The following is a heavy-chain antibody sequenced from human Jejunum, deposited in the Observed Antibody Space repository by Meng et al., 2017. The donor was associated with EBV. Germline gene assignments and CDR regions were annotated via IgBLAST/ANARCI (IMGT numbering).Heavy chain of an antibody. CDR3: AKRETSGWYDL. Sequence: EMQVGGLGGGVVQAGGYRRLCCAASGFIVSNSYFSWVRQAPGKGLEWVSVIYSDSTTHYADSVKGRFTMSRDNSKSTLFLQMDSLRAEDTAIYYCAKRETSGWYDLWGQGTLVTVSS. D-gene: IGHD6-19*01. CDR2: IYSDSTT. V-gene: IGHV3-53*01. CDR1: GFIVSNSY. J-gene: IGHJ5*01.